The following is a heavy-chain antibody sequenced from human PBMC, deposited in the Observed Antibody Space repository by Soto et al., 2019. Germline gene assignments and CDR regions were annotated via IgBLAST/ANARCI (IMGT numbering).Heavy chain of an antibody. CDR1: GFSLNTDEVS. J-gene: IGHJ4*02. Sequence: QITLRESGPTLVRPTQTLTLTCTFSGFSLNTDEVSVSWIRQPPGKAPEWLALIYWDDDKRYKPSLKNRVTITKDPSKNQVVLTMSNMSPVDTAIYYCAQGRAEWAYFDYWCQGTPVTVSS. V-gene: IGHV2-5*02. CDR2: IYWDDDK. D-gene: IGHD1-26*01. CDR3: AQGRAEWAYFDY.